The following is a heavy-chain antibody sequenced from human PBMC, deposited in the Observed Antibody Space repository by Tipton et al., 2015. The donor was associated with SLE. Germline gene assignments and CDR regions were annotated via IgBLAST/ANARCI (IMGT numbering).Heavy chain of an antibody. CDR3: ATGTSGYYFDY. D-gene: IGHD3-10*01. Sequence: SLRLSCAVSGFNFSSFGMNWVRQAPGKGLEWLSYISSGGDTIYYADSVKGRFTVSRDNAKRSLYLQMNSLRAEDTAVYYCATGTSGYYFDYWGQGTLVTVSS. J-gene: IGHJ4*02. CDR2: ISSGGDTI. CDR1: GFNFSSFG. V-gene: IGHV3-48*03.